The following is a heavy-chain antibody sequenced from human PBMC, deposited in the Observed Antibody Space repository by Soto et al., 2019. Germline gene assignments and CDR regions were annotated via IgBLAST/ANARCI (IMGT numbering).Heavy chain of an antibody. CDR2: VYHSGFV. Sequence: QVQLQESGPGLVKPSETLSLTCTVSGDSISSRYWWTWVRQPPGKGLEWLGEVYHSGFVSYNPSLESRVTISVDKSKNQFSLNLASVTAADTAVYYCARVRPPSSTIPAAVLYYFDYWGQGALVTVSS. V-gene: IGHV4-4*02. D-gene: IGHD2-2*01. CDR3: ARVRPPSSTIPAAVLYYFDY. J-gene: IGHJ4*02. CDR1: GDSISSRYW.